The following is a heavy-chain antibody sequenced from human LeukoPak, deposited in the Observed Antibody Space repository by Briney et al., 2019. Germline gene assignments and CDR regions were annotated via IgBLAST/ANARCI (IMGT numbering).Heavy chain of an antibody. CDR2: IYYSGST. Sequence: ASETLSLTCTVSGGSISSYYWSWIRQPPGKGLEWIGYIYYSGSTNYNPSLKSRVTISVDTSKNQFSLKLSSVTAADTAVYYCARSGFGGESDYWGQGTLVTVSS. D-gene: IGHD2-21*01. V-gene: IGHV4-59*01. J-gene: IGHJ4*02. CDR1: GGSISSYY. CDR3: ARSGFGGESDY.